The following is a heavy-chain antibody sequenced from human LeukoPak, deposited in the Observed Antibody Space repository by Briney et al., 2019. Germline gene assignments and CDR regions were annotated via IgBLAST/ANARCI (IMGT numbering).Heavy chain of an antibody. CDR1: GDCVSSNSAA. J-gene: IGHJ5*02. CDR3: ARAAGMSQGNNGFDP. Sequence: QTLSLTCAISGDCVSSNSAAWKWIRQSPSRGLEWLGRTYYRSKWYNDYAVSVKSRITINTDTSKNQFSLQLNSVTPEDAADYYCARAAGMSQGNNGFDPWGQGTLVTVSS. CDR2: TYYRSKWYN. D-gene: IGHD6-13*01. V-gene: IGHV6-1*01.